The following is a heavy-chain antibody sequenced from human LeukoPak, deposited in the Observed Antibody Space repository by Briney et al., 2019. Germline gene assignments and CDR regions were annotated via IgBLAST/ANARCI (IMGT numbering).Heavy chain of an antibody. V-gene: IGHV3-48*04. CDR2: ISSSSSTI. J-gene: IGHJ4*02. Sequence: GGSLRLSCAASGFSFSRYNMNWVRQAPGKGLEWVSYISSSSSTIYYADSVRGRFTISRDNAENSLYLQMNSLRAEDTAVYYCARDFSFWGQGTLVTVSS. CDR1: GFSFSRYN. CDR3: ARDFSF.